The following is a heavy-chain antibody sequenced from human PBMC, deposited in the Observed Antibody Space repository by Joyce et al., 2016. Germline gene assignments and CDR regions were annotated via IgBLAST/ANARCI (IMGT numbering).Heavy chain of an antibody. J-gene: IGHJ4*02. D-gene: IGHD6-19*01. Sequence: EVQLVESGGGLVQPGGSLRLSCVAYGFSFTSYWMGWVRQGTGRGREGVTNRNREGGETDYVDSVKGRFTISRDNAKNSVYLQMNSLRAEDTAVYYCARKSTVAGPNYFDYWGQGTRVTVSS. V-gene: IGHV3-7*01. CDR2: RNREGGET. CDR1: GFSFTSYW. CDR3: ARKSTVAGPNYFDY.